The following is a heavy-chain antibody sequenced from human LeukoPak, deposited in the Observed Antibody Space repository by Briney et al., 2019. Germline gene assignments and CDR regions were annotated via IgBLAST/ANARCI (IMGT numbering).Heavy chain of an antibody. V-gene: IGHV3-23*01. D-gene: IGHD2-2*01. CDR3: AKGIVVVPAATEYYFDY. J-gene: IGHJ4*02. CDR2: ISGSGGST. Sequence: QAGGSLRLSCAASGFTFSSYAMSWVRQAPGKGLEWVSAISGSGGSTYYADSVKGRFTISRDNSKSTLYLQMNSLRAEDTAVYYCAKGIVVVPAATEYYFDYWGQGTLVTVSS. CDR1: GFTFSSYA.